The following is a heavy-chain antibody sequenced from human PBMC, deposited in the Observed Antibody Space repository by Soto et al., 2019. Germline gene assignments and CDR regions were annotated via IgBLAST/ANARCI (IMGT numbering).Heavy chain of an antibody. D-gene: IGHD7-27*01. Sequence: EMQLVESGGGFVQPGGSLRLSCAASGFTFSSDELSWVRQAPGKGLEWLSYISATGRTIYYADSVKGRFTVSRDNHKNSASLQMDSLRAEDTAVYYCARWGRGDYYYGMDVWGQGTTVTVSS. CDR1: GFTFSSDE. V-gene: IGHV3-48*03. J-gene: IGHJ6*02. CDR3: ARWGRGDYYYGMDV. CDR2: ISATGRTI.